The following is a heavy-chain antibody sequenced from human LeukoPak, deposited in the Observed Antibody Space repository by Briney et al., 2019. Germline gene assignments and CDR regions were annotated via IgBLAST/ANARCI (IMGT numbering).Heavy chain of an antibody. CDR3: ARELYSSGSPFDY. CDR2: IIPIFGTA. CDR1: GGTFSSYA. J-gene: IGHJ4*02. D-gene: IGHD3-10*01. Sequence: ASVKVSCKASGGTFSSYAISWVRQAPGQGLEWMGGIIPIFGTANYAQKFQGRVTITTDESTSTAYMELSSLRSEDTAVYYCARELYSSGSPFDYWGQGTLVTVSS. V-gene: IGHV1-69*05.